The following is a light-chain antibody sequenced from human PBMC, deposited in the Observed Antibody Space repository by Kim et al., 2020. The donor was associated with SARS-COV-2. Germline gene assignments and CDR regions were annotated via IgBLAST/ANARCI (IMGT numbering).Light chain of an antibody. CDR3: STWDDSLSGWV. CDR2: RNS. Sequence: GQRVTLSCSWSSSNNGSNSVVWYQQLPGTAPKLLIYRNSQRPSGVPDRFSGSKSGTSASLAISGLRSEDEADYYCSTWDDSLSGWVFGGGTKVTVL. J-gene: IGLJ3*02. CDR1: SSNNGSNS. V-gene: IGLV1-47*01.